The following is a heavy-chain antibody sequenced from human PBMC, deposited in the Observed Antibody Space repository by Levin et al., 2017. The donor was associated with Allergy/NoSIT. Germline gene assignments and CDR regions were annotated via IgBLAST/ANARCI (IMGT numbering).Heavy chain of an antibody. CDR1: GLLFHNCA. V-gene: IGHV3-23*01. CDR2: TSGSGGET. J-gene: IGHJ4*02. CDR3: GGRPVPSALGPFDY. D-gene: IGHD2-15*01. Sequence: LSLTCAASGLLFHNCAMGWVRPAPGKGLEWVSITSGSGGETYYADSVKGRFIISRDNSKNTLYLQMNSLSAEDTAIYYCGGRPVPSALGPFDYCGQGTLVTVSS.